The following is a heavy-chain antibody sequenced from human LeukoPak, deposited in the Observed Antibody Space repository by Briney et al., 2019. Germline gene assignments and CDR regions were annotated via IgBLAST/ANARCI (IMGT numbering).Heavy chain of an antibody. D-gene: IGHD4-17*01. J-gene: IGHJ4*02. Sequence: AGGSLRLSCGGSGFTFSSYTMNWVRQAPGKGLEWVASISSSATYIYYADSVRGRFTISRDDAKKSVFLHMNSLRAEDTAVYVCATWDDYGDFVAFEYWGQGTLVTVSS. CDR1: GFTFSSYT. V-gene: IGHV3-21*01. CDR3: ATWDDYGDFVAFEY. CDR2: ISSSATYI.